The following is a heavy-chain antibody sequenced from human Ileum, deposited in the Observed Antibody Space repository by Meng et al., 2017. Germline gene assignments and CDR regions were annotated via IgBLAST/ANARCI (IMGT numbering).Heavy chain of an antibody. D-gene: IGHD2-15*01. CDR3: TGGGGPYSHPDTFDI. Sequence: SVKVSCKASGYIFTTYGINWVRQAPGQGLEWMGWINTNTVKPTYAQGFTGRFGFSLDSSVSTSYLVISSLEADDTVIYYCTGGGGPYSHPDTFDIWGQGTMVTVSS. CDR1: GYIFTTYG. V-gene: IGHV7-4-1*02. J-gene: IGHJ3*02. CDR2: INTNTVKP.